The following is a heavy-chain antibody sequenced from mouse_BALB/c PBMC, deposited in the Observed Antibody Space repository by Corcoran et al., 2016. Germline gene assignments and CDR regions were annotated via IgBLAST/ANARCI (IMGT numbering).Heavy chain of an antibody. J-gene: IGHJ4*01. Sequence: EVQLLQSGAELVKPGASVKMSCKASGYTFSSYVMHWVRQKPGQGLEWIGYINPYNDGTKYNEKFKGKATMTSDKSSSTAYMELSSLNSEDSAVYYGARSPYGGYSMDYWGQGTSVTVSS. CDR2: INPYNDGT. CDR3: ARSPYGGYSMDY. CDR1: GYTFSSYV. V-gene: IGHV1S136*01. D-gene: IGHD1-1*01.